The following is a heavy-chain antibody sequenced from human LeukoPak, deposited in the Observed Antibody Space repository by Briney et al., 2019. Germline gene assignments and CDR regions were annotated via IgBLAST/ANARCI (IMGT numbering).Heavy chain of an antibody. Sequence: GGSLKLSCAASGLTFSRYWMTWVRQAPGTGLELVANIKEDGSEKYYVDSVKGRFTISRDNAKNSLYLQMNSLRAEDTAVYYCVYGGSYYVAWGQGILVTVSS. CDR1: GLTFSRYW. CDR3: VYGGSYYVA. V-gene: IGHV3-7*01. J-gene: IGHJ5*02. CDR2: IKEDGSEK. D-gene: IGHD3-10*01.